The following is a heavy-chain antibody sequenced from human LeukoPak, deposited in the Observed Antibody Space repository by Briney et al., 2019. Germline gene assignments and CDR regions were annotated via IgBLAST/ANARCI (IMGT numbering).Heavy chain of an antibody. D-gene: IGHD5-18*01. CDR1: GYTFTGYY. CDR3: ARVGWRYSYGYYP. Sequence: ASVKVSCKASGYTFTGYYMHWVRQAPGQGLEWMGWINPNSGGTNYAQKLQGRVTMTTDTSTSTAYMELRSLRSDDTAVYYCARVGWRYSYGYYPWGQGTLVTVSS. CDR2: INPNSGGT. J-gene: IGHJ5*02. V-gene: IGHV1-2*02.